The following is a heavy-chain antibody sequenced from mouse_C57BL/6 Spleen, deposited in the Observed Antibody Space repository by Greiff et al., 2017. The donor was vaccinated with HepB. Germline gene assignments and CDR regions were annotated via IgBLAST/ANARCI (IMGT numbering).Heavy chain of an antibody. CDR2: INPNYGTT. CDR1: GYSFTDYN. D-gene: IGHD1-1*01. CDR3: ARSGSLNYYGRDYFDY. Sequence: VQLKESGPELVKPGASVKISCKASGYSFTDYNMNWVKQSNGKSLEWIGVINPNYGTTSYNQKFKGKATLTVDQSSSTAYMQLNSLTSEDSAVYYCARSGSLNYYGRDYFDYWGQGTTLTVSS. J-gene: IGHJ2*01. V-gene: IGHV1-39*01.